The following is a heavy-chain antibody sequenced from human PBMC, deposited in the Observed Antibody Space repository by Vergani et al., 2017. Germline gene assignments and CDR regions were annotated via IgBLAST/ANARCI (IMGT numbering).Heavy chain of an antibody. D-gene: IGHD2-2*01. CDR1: GFTFGDYA. V-gene: IGHV3-49*03. Sequence: EVQLVESGGGLVQPGRSLRLSCTASGFTFGDYAMSWFRQAPGKGLEWVGFIRSKAYGGTTEYAASVKGRFTISRDDSKSIAYLQMNSLKTEDTAVYYCTRDAIGYCSSTSCRFDYWGQGTLVTVSS. CDR3: TRDAIGYCSSTSCRFDY. CDR2: IRSKAYGGTT. J-gene: IGHJ4*02.